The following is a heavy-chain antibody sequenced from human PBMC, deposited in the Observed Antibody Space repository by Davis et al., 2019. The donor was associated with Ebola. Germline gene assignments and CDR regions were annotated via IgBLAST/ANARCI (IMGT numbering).Heavy chain of an antibody. V-gene: IGHV3-30*04. CDR1: GFTFSSYA. Sequence: GESLKISCAASGFTFSSYAMHWVRQAPGKGLEWVAVISYDGSNKYYADSVKGRFTISRDNSKNTLYLQMNSLRAEDTAVYYCARDKKGPAAMTTVDYWGQGTLVTVSS. D-gene: IGHD2-2*01. CDR2: ISYDGSNK. CDR3: ARDKKGPAAMTTVDY. J-gene: IGHJ4*02.